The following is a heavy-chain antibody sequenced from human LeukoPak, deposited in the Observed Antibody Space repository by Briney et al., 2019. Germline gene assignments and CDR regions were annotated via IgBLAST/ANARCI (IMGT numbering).Heavy chain of an antibody. Sequence: SETLSLTCAVYGGSFSGYYWGWIRQPPGKGLEWIGEINHSGSTNYNPSLKSRVTISVDTSKNQFSLKLSSVTAADTAVYYCARVRSSRAGRDAFDIWGQGTMVTVSS. V-gene: IGHV4-34*01. J-gene: IGHJ3*02. CDR2: INHSGST. CDR3: ARVRSSRAGRDAFDI. D-gene: IGHD5-24*01. CDR1: GGSFSGYY.